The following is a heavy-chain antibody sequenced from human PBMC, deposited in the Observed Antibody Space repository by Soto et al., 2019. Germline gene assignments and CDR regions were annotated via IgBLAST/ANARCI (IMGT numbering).Heavy chain of an antibody. CDR2: IKSRADGGTT. Sequence: EVQLVESGGDFVKPGGSLRVSCAVSGFSFSNAWMSWVRQAPGKGLEWVGRIKSRADGGTTDYTAPVKGRFTISRDDSKNTVLLQMNSLKTEDTAVYYCTAHLGEFFPLDYWGKGTLVTVSS. D-gene: IGHD3-16*01. CDR1: GFSFSNAW. V-gene: IGHV3-15*01. CDR3: TAHLGEFFPLDY. J-gene: IGHJ4*02.